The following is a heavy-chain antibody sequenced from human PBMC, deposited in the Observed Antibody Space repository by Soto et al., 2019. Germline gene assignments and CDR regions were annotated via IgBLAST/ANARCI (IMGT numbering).Heavy chain of an antibody. D-gene: IGHD1-26*01. J-gene: IGHJ5*02. CDR1: GYTFTSYG. Sequence: GASVKVSCKASGYTFTSYGFSWVRQAPGQGLEWMGWVSVYNGNKAYSEKVKGRVTMTTDTSTSTAYMELRSLKSDDTAVYYCARGGWEFDPWGQGTLVTVSS. CDR3: ARGGWEFDP. V-gene: IGHV1-18*01. CDR2: VSVYNGNK.